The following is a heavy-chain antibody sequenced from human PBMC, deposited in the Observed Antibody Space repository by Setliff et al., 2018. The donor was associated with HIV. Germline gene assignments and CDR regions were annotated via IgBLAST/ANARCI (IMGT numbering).Heavy chain of an antibody. CDR3: ARVRIAVAGRYYHYYMDV. J-gene: IGHJ6*03. Sequence: PSETLSLTCSVSGDSISSGTYYWGWIRQPPGKGLEWIGSVSYSGSAFYNPSLKSRVKMSVDTSRNHLSLKLSSVTAADTAVYYCARVRIAVAGRYYHYYMDVWGKGTTVTVSS. CDR2: VSYSGSA. CDR1: GDSISSGTYY. D-gene: IGHD6-19*01. V-gene: IGHV4-39*07.